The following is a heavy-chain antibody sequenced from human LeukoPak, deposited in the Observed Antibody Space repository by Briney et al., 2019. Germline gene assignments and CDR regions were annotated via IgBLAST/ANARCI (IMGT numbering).Heavy chain of an antibody. CDR2: IYSGGGT. V-gene: IGHV3-53*01. Sequence: PGGSLRLSCAASGFTVTDNYLNWVRQAPGKGLEWVSIIYSGGGTNYADSVEGRFTISRDNSKNTLYLQMNSLRAEGTAVYYCARSTSYHFDYWGQGTLVTVSS. J-gene: IGHJ4*02. D-gene: IGHD2-2*01. CDR3: ARSTSYHFDY. CDR1: GFTVTDNY.